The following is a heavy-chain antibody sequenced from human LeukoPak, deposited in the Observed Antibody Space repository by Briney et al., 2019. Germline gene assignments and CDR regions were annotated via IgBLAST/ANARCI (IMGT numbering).Heavy chain of an antibody. V-gene: IGHV3-30*02. CDR3: AKKGGYCSGGSCYTDAFDI. Sequence: PGGSLRLSCAASGFTFSSYGMHWVRQAPGKGLEWVAFIRYDGSNKYYADSVKGRFTISRDNSKNTLYLQMNSLRAEDTAVYYCAKKGGYCSGGSCYTDAFDIWGQGTVVTVSS. J-gene: IGHJ3*02. D-gene: IGHD2-15*01. CDR2: IRYDGSNK. CDR1: GFTFSSYG.